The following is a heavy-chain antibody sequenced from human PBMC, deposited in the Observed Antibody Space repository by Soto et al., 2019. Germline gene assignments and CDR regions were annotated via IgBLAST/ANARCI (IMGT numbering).Heavy chain of an antibody. CDR2: MNPNSGNT. CDR3: SRTLYKYDSSGYYYYGY. Sequence: ASVKVSCKASGYTFTSYDINWVRQATGQVLEWMGLMNPNSGNTGYAQKFQGRVTMTRNTSISTAYMEVSSLRSEDTAVYYCSRTLYKYDSSGYYYYGYWGQGTLVTVSS. CDR1: GYTFTSYD. D-gene: IGHD3-22*01. J-gene: IGHJ4*02. V-gene: IGHV1-8*01.